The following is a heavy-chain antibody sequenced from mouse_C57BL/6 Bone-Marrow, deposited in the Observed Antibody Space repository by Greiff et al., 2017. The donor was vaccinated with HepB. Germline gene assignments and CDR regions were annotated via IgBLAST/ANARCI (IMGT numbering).Heavy chain of an antibody. CDR1: DSEVFPIAY. D-gene: IGHD3-1*01. CDR2: IISSIGST. V-gene: IGHV15-2*01. J-gene: IGHJ1*03. Sequence: VQLQQSGSELRSPGSSVKLSCKAFDSEVFPIAYLSWVRPRPGHGFEWIGGIISSIGSTYYGEQFEEKATLDADTLSNTTDLQLNSLTSEDSAIYYCACGPLHFDVWGTGTTVTVSS. CDR3: ACGPLHFDV.